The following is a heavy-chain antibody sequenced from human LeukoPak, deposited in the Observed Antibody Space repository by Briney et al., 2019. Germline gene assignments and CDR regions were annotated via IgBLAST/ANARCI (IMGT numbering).Heavy chain of an antibody. Sequence: GASVKVSCKASGYTFTGYYMHWVRQAPGQGLEWMGWINPNSGGTNYAQKFQGRVTMTRDTSISTAYMELSRLRSDDTAVYYCARIVVGTPRSTHFQHWGQGTLVTVSS. D-gene: IGHD3-22*01. V-gene: IGHV1-2*02. CDR3: ARIVVGTPRSTHFQH. CDR2: INPNSGGT. CDR1: GYTFTGYY. J-gene: IGHJ1*01.